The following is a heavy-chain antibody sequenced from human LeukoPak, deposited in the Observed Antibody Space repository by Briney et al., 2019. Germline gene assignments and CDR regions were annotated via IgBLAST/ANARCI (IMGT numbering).Heavy chain of an antibody. Sequence: SETLSLTCAVYGGSFSGYYWSWIRQPPGKGLEWIGEINHSGSTNYNPSLKSRVTISVDTSKNQFSLKLSSVTAEDTAVYYCARDRGNQRGYYYYYMDVWGKGTTVTVSS. D-gene: IGHD1-14*01. V-gene: IGHV4-34*01. CDR2: INHSGST. CDR3: ARDRGNQRGYYYYYMDV. CDR1: GGSFSGYY. J-gene: IGHJ6*03.